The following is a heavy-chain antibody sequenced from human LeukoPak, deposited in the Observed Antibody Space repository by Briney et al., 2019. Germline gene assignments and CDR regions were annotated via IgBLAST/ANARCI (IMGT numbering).Heavy chain of an antibody. CDR2: INHSGST. CDR3: VRGPNYGGNYKDFDY. V-gene: IGHV4-34*01. Sequence: SDSLSLTCAVYGGSFSGYYWRWIRQPPGKGLEGIGEINHSGSTNYHPSLKPRVTISVDTSKDQFSLKLSAVTAAHRAVYYFVRGPNYGGNYKDFDYWGQGTLVTVSS. D-gene: IGHD4-23*01. CDR1: GGSFSGYY. J-gene: IGHJ4*02.